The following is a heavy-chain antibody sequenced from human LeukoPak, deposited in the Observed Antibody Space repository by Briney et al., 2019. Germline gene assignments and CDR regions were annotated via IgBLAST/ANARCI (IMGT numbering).Heavy chain of an antibody. D-gene: IGHD6-13*01. CDR1: GGSISSYY. Sequence: PSETLSLTCTVSGGSISSYYWSWIRQPPGKGLEWIGYIYYSGSTNYNPSLKSRVTISVDTSKNQFSLKLSSVTAADTAVYYCARGWQQLVRGGYYYYGMDVWGQGTTVTVSS. CDR3: ARGWQQLVRGGYYYYGMDV. J-gene: IGHJ6*02. V-gene: IGHV4-59*01. CDR2: IYYSGST.